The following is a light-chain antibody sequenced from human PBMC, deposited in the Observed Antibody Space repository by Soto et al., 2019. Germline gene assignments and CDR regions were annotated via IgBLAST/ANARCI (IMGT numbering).Light chain of an antibody. CDR2: EVT. V-gene: IGLV2-8*01. CDR1: SSDIGNYNY. J-gene: IGLJ7*01. CDR3: SSYAGSNILGI. Sequence: QSVLTQPPSASGSPGQSVAISCTGTSSDIGNYNYVSWYQHHPGKAPKLIIYEVTKRPSGIPDRFSGSKSGNTASLTVSGLQADDEAYYYCSSYAGSNILGIFGGGTQLTVL.